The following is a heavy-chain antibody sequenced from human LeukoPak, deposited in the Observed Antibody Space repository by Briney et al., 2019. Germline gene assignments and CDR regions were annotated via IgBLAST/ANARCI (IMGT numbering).Heavy chain of an antibody. V-gene: IGHV3-30*18. Sequence: GGSLRLSCAASGFTFSSYGMHWVRQAPGKGLEWVAVISYDGGNKYYADSVKGRFTISRDNSKNTLYLQMNSLRAEDTAVYYCAKDLGDYGVNWFDPWGQGTLVTVSS. CDR1: GFTFSSYG. D-gene: IGHD4-17*01. J-gene: IGHJ5*02. CDR3: AKDLGDYGVNWFDP. CDR2: ISYDGGNK.